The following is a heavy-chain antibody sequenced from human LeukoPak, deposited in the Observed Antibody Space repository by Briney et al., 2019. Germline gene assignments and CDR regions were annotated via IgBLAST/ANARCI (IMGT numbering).Heavy chain of an antibody. D-gene: IGHD4-17*01. CDR1: GGSFSGYS. J-gene: IGHJ3*02. Sequence: SETLSLTCAVYGGSFSGYSWSWIRQPPGKGLEWIGYRNTYYYPSPRSRVSISVDTSKNQLSLKLNSVTAADTAVYFCAGGDYGDYHDAFDIWGQGTMVTVSS. V-gene: IGHV4-34*01. CDR2: RNT. CDR3: AGGDYGDYHDAFDI.